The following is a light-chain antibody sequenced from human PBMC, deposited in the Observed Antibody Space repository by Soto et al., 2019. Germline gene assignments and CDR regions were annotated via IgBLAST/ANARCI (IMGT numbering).Light chain of an antibody. Sequence: DIRMTQSPSTLSASVGDRVTITCRASQSISGWLAWYQQRPGKAPKLLIYDASSLESGVPSRFSGSESGTEYTLAISNLQPDDSATYYCQQYKNMYPVGQGTKVDIK. CDR2: DAS. J-gene: IGKJ2*01. CDR1: QSISGW. CDR3: QQYKNMYP. V-gene: IGKV1-5*01.